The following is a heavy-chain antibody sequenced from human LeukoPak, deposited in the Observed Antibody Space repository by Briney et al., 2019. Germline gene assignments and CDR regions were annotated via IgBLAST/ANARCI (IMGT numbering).Heavy chain of an antibody. D-gene: IGHD4-23*01. CDR1: GVSISSDDYF. CDR2: IYYMGTT. Sequence: SQTLSLTCTVSGVSISSDDYFWSWIRQPPGKGLEWIGYIYYMGTTYYGPSLKGRVTISVDRSKNQFSLKLSSVTAADTDVYYCATDSTVVTGLDAFDIRGQRTMVTVSS. V-gene: IGHV4-30-4*01. CDR3: ATDSTVVTGLDAFDI. J-gene: IGHJ3*02.